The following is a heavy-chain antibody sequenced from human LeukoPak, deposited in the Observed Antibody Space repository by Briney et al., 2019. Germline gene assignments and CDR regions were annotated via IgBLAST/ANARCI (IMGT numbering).Heavy chain of an antibody. CDR1: GYTFTSYA. Sequence: ASVKVSCKASGYTFTSYAMHWVRQAPGQRLEWMGWINAGNGNTKYSQKFQGRVTITRDTSASTAYMELSSLRSDDTAVYYCARDRDFDFWSGYFPFDYWGQGTLVTVSS. CDR3: ARDRDFDFWSGYFPFDY. D-gene: IGHD3-3*01. CDR2: INAGNGNT. V-gene: IGHV1-3*01. J-gene: IGHJ4*02.